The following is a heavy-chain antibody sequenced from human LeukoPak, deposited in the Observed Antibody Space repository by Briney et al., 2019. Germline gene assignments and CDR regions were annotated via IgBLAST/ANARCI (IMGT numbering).Heavy chain of an antibody. J-gene: IGHJ5*02. Sequence: GGSLRLSCAASGFTFNTYVMHWVLQAPGKGLEWVAVISYDGSNKYYADSVKGRFTISRDNSKSALYLLMNTLRPEDTAVYYCAKDDAGVAVYGALVSWGQGTLVTVSS. CDR2: ISYDGSNK. V-gene: IGHV3-30*18. CDR1: GFTFNTYV. CDR3: AKDDAGVAVYGALVS. D-gene: IGHD5-18*01.